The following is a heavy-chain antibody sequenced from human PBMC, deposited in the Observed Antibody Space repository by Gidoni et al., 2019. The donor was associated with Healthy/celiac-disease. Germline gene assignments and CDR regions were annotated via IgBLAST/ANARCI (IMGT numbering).Heavy chain of an antibody. V-gene: IGHV7-4-1*02. CDR3: AREGSIFGVVSFDY. J-gene: IGHJ4*02. CDR2: INTNTGNP. Sequence: QVPLVQYRSELKKPGSSVTVSCMTSGSTYTSWAMHWARQAPGQGLEWMGWINTNTGNPTYAQGVTGPVVLSLDPSFRTAYPEISSLKAEDTAVYYCAREGSIFGVVSFDYWGQGTLVTVSS. D-gene: IGHD3-3*01. CDR1: GSTYTSWA.